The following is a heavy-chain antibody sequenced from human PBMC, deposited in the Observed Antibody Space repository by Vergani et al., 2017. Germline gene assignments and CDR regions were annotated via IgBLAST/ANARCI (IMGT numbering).Heavy chain of an antibody. J-gene: IGHJ4*02. CDR1: GFTFSSYA. V-gene: IGHV3-23*01. Sequence: EVQLLESGGGLVQPGGSLRLSGTASGFTFSSYAMSWVRQAPGXGLEWVSAISGSGGSTYYADSVKGRFTISRDNSKNTLYLQMNSLRAEDTAVYYCAKSWGYCSGGSCYSSNHFDYWGQGTLVTVSS. CDR3: AKSWGYCSGGSCYSSNHFDY. D-gene: IGHD2-15*01. CDR2: ISGSGGST.